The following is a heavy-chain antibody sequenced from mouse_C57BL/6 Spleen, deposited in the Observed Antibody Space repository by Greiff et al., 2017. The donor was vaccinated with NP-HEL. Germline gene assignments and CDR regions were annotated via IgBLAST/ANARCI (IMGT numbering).Heavy chain of an antibody. CDR1: GYTFTSYW. Sequence: VQLQQPGAELVMPGASVKLSCKASGYTFTSYWMHWVKQRPGQGLEWIGEIDPSDSYTNYNQKFKGKSTLTVDKSSSTAYMQLRSLTSEDSAVYYCARSGGTGPWFAYWGQGTLVTVSA. V-gene: IGHV1-69*01. CDR2: IDPSDSYT. J-gene: IGHJ3*01. D-gene: IGHD4-1*01. CDR3: ARSGGTGPWFAY.